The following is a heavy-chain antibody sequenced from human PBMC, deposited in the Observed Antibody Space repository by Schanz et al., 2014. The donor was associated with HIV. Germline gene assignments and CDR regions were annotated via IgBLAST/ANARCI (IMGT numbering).Heavy chain of an antibody. CDR1: GFTFSIYY. CDR2: INQDGSEK. V-gene: IGHV3-7*01. CDR3: ARDWSYDPYYYYGMDV. J-gene: IGHJ6*02. Sequence: EVQLVESGGGLVQPGGSLRLSCAASGFTFSIYYMSWVRQAPGKGLEWVANINQDGSEKYYVDSVKGRFTISRDNAENSLYLQMHSLRAEDTAVYYCARDWSYDPYYYYGMDVWGQGTTVTVSS. D-gene: IGHD5-12*01.